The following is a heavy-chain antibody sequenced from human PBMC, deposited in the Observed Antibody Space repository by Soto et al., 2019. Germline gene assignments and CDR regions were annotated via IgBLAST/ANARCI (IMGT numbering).Heavy chain of an antibody. Sequence: PSETLSLTCTVSGGSISSSSYYWGWIRQPPGKGLEWIGSIYYSGSTYYNPSLKSRVTISVDTSKNQFSLKLSSVTTADTAVYYCARRSYGSGSYYYFDYWGQGTLVTVS. J-gene: IGHJ4*02. CDR2: IYYSGST. CDR1: GGSISSSSYY. V-gene: IGHV4-39*01. D-gene: IGHD3-10*01. CDR3: ARRSYGSGSYYYFDY.